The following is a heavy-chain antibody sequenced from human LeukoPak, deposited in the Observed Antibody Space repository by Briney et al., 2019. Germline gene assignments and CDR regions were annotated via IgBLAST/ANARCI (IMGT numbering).Heavy chain of an antibody. Sequence: ASVKVSCMASGYTFTSYDINWVRQATGQGLEWMGWMNPNSGNTGYAQKFQGRVTMTRNTSISTAYMELSSLRSEDTAVYYCARPRHYYYGMDVWGQGTTVTVSS. CDR2: MNPNSGNT. CDR3: ARPRHYYYGMDV. V-gene: IGHV1-8*01. CDR1: GYTFTSYD. J-gene: IGHJ6*02.